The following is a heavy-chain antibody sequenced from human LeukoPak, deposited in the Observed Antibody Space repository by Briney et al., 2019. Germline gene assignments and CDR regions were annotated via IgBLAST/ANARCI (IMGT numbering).Heavy chain of an antibody. J-gene: IGHJ4*02. V-gene: IGHV1-69*06. CDR3: ARVGTYSGYDWWLFDY. D-gene: IGHD5-12*01. CDR2: IIPIFGTA. CDR1: GGTFGSYA. Sequence: ASVKVSCKASGGTFGSYAISWVRQAPGQGLEWMGGIIPIFGTANYAQKFQGRVTITADKSTSTAYMELSSLRSEDTAVYYCARVGTYSGYDWWLFDYWGQGTLVTVSS.